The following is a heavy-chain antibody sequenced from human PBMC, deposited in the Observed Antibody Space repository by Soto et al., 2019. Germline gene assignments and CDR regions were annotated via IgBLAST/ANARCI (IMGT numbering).Heavy chain of an antibody. Sequence: PGGSLRLSCAASGFTFSSYGMHWVRQAPGKGLEWVAVIWYDGSNKYYADSVKGRFTISRDNSKNTLYLQMNSLRAEDTAVYYCSRAYSSSDTSYYYYYYYMDVWGKGTTVTVSS. CDR3: SRAYSSSDTSYYYYYYYMDV. CDR1: GFTFSSYG. V-gene: IGHV3-33*01. D-gene: IGHD6-6*01. J-gene: IGHJ6*03. CDR2: IWYDGSNK.